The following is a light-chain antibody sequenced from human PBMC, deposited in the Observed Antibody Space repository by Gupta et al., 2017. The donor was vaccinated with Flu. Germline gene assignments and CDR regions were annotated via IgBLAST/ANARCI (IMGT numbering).Light chain of an antibody. Sequence: EIVLTQSPDTLSLSPGERATLSCRASQYVGSNYIAWYLQKFGQPPRLLMYHAATRATGIPDRFTGGGSGTEFTLTITSLEPEDVAVYFCQQYGSNHLTFGQGTRLGIK. J-gene: IGKJ5*01. CDR2: HAA. CDR1: QYVGSNY. CDR3: QQYGSNHLT. V-gene: IGKV3-20*01.